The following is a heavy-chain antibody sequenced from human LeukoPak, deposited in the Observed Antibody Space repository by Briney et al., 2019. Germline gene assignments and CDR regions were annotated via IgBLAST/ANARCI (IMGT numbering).Heavy chain of an antibody. Sequence: GGSLRLSCAARGFIFDDRGMSWVRQAPGKGLEWVSGINWNGGSTGYADSVKGRFTVSRDNAKNSLYLQMNSLRAEDTALYHFARVSGGSFYGDFDYWGQGILVTVSS. CDR3: ARVSGGSFYGDFDY. CDR1: GFIFDDRG. D-gene: IGHD1-26*01. CDR2: INWNGGST. J-gene: IGHJ4*02. V-gene: IGHV3-20*01.